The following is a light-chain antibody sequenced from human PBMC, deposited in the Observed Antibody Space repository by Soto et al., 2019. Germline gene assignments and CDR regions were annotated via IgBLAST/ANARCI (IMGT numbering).Light chain of an antibody. CDR3: SSYTISTLYV. CDR1: SSDVGGYNY. V-gene: IGLV2-14*01. Sequence: QSAPTQPASVSGSPGQSITISCTGTSSDVGGYNYVSWYQQHPGKAPKLMIYDVSNRPSGVSNRFSGSKSGNTASLTISGLQAEDEADYYCSSYTISTLYVFGTGTKVTVL. J-gene: IGLJ1*01. CDR2: DVS.